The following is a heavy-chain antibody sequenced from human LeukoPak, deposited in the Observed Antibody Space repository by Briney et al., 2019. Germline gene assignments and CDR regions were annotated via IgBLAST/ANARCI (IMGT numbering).Heavy chain of an antibody. D-gene: IGHD4-17*01. V-gene: IGHV3-48*01. Sequence: GGSLRLSCAASGFTFSNYGMSWVRQAPGKGLEWVSYISSSSSTIDYADSVKGRFTISRDNAKNSLYLQMNSLRAEDTVVYYCARDLTTVIDYWGQGTLVTVSS. CDR1: GFTFSNYG. CDR3: ARDLTTVIDY. CDR2: ISSSSSTI. J-gene: IGHJ4*02.